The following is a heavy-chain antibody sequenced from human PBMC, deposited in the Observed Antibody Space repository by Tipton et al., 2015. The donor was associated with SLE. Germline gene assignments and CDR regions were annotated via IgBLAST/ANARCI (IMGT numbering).Heavy chain of an antibody. CDR3: ATQWEPGDYYYYMDV. J-gene: IGHJ6*03. D-gene: IGHD1-26*01. V-gene: IGHV4-34*01. CDR1: GGSFSGYY. Sequence: TLSLTCAVYGGSFSGYYWSWIRQPPEKGLEWIGEINHSGSTNYNPSLKSRVTISVDTSKNQFSLKLSSVTAADTAVYYCATQWEPGDYYYYMDVWGKGTTVTVSS. CDR2: INHSGST.